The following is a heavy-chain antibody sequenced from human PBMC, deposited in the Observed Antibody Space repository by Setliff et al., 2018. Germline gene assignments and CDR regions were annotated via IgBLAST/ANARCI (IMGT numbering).Heavy chain of an antibody. CDR2: VYSGSPNT. Sequence: GGSLRLSCLASGFTFSNNAMSWIRQAPGKGLEWVSVVYSGSPNTYYAASVKGRFTISRDNSKNTLYLQMNSLRVEDSALYYCAKDHYDFWSGDPKKWFDAWGQGTLVTVSS. D-gene: IGHD3-3*01. V-gene: IGHV3-23*03. CDR3: AKDHYDFWSGDPKKWFDA. J-gene: IGHJ5*02. CDR1: GFTFSNNA.